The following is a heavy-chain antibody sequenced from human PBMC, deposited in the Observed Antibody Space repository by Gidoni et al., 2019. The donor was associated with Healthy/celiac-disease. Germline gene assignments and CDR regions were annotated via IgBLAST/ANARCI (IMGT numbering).Heavy chain of an antibody. CDR1: GFTFSTSA. D-gene: IGHD2-15*01. J-gene: IGHJ2*01. CDR3: ATGRVAAINWYFDL. CDR2: TSASGANT. V-gene: IGHV3-23*01. Sequence: EVQLLESGGGLVQPGGSLRLSCVASGFTFSTSALSWVRQAPGKGLELVSTTSASGANTNYADSVKGRFTISRDNSKSTLYLQMNSVKVEDTAVYYCATGRVAAINWYFDLWGRGTLVTVSS.